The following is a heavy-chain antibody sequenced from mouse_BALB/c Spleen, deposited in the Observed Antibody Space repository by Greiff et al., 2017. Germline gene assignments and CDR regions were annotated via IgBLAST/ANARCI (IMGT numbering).Heavy chain of an antibody. CDR3: ARGNYVAY. J-gene: IGHJ3*01. CDR1: GFTFSSFG. CDR2: ISSGGST. V-gene: IGHV5-6-5*01. Sequence: EVHLVESGGGLVQPGGSRKLSCAASGFTFSSFGMHWVRQAPEKGLEWVAYISSGGSTYYPDSVKGRFTISRDNARNILYLQMSSLRSEDTAMYYCARGNYVAYWGQGTLVTVSA. D-gene: IGHD2-1*01.